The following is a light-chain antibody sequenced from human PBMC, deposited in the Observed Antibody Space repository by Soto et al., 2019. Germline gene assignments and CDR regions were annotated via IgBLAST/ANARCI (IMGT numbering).Light chain of an antibody. CDR2: QAS. J-gene: IGKJ1*01. V-gene: IGKV1-5*03. Sequence: DIPMTQSPSTLSASVGDRVTITCRASQSTSINLAWYQQKPGKAPKLLIYQASSLENGVPSRFIASGSGTEFSLTISSLQPDDFATYYCKQYTSHSTFGQGTKVDI. CDR3: KQYTSHST. CDR1: QSTSIN.